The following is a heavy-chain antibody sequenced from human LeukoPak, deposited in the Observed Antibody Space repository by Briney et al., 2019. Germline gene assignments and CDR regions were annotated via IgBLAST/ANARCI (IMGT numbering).Heavy chain of an antibody. CDR1: GGSISSYY. CDR2: IYYSGST. CDR3: ARLVVGAIDAFDI. Sequence: SETLSLTCTVSGGSISSYYWSWIRQPPGKGLEWIGYIYYSGSTNYSPSLKSRVTISVDTSKNQFSLKLSSVTAADTAVYYCARLVVGAIDAFDIWGQGTMVTVSS. V-gene: IGHV4-59*01. D-gene: IGHD1-26*01. J-gene: IGHJ3*02.